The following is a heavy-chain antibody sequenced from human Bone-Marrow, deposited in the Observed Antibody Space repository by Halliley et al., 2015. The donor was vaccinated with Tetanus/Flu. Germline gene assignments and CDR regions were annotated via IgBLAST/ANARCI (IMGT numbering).Heavy chain of an antibody. CDR2: IYYSGST. D-gene: IGHD3-22*01. CDR3: ARHFYDSSGYPVGY. CDR1: GGSISSYY. J-gene: IGHJ4*02. Sequence: TLSLTCTVSGGSISSYYWSWIRQPPGKGLEWIGYIYYSGSTNYNPSLKSRVTISVDTPKNQFSLKLSSVTAADTAVYYCARHFYDSSGYPVGYWGQGTLVTVSS. V-gene: IGHV4-59*08.